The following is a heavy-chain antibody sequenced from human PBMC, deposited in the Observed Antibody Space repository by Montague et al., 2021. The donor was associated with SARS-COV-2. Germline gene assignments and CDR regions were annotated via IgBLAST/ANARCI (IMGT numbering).Heavy chain of an antibody. J-gene: IGHJ6*02. CDR1: GDSVSSNRAD. CDR2: TYYRSKWYN. Sequence: CAISGDSVSSNRADWNWIRQTPSRGLEWLGKTYYRSKWYNDYAVSVKSRITTNPDTSKNQFSLQLNSVTPEDTAVYYCARRREYSDYDSGLDVWGQGTTVTVSS. D-gene: IGHD5-12*01. V-gene: IGHV6-1*01. CDR3: ARRREYSDYDSGLDV.